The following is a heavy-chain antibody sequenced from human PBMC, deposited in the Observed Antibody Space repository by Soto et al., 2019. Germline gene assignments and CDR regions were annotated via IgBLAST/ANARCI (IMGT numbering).Heavy chain of an antibody. Sequence: EVQLLESGGCLVQPGGSLRLSCAASGFTFSSYAMSWVRQAPGKGLEWVSAISGSGGSTYYADSVKGRFTISRDNSKNTLYLQMNSLRAEDTAVYYCAKGEGRAGYSYGYDYWGQGTLVTVSS. CDR2: ISGSGGST. V-gene: IGHV3-23*01. D-gene: IGHD5-18*01. J-gene: IGHJ4*02. CDR1: GFTFSSYA. CDR3: AKGEGRAGYSYGYDY.